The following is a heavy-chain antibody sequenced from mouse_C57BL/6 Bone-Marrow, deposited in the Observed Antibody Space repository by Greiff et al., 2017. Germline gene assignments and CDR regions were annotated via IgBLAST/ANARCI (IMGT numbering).Heavy chain of an antibody. CDR1: GYTFTSYW. CDR2: IDPSDSYT. J-gene: IGHJ2*01. Sequence: QVQLQQSGAELVRPGTSVKLSCKASGYTFTSYWMHWVKQRPGQGLEWIGVIDPSDSYTNYNQKFKGKATLTVDTSSSTAYMQLSSLTSEDSAVYYCARPIYYDYWDYFDYWGQGTTLTVSS. CDR3: ARPIYYDYWDYFDY. D-gene: IGHD2-4*01. V-gene: IGHV1-59*01.